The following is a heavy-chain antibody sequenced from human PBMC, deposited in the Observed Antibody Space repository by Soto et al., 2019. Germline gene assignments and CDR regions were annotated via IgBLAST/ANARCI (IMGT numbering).Heavy chain of an antibody. CDR1: GFSLSTSGVG. CDR2: IYWDDDK. D-gene: IGHD3-22*01. Sequence: QITLKESGPTLVKPTQTHTLTCTFAGFSLSTSGVGVGSIRQPPGKALQWLALIYWDDDKRYSPSLKSRLTITKDTSKNQVVLTMTNMDPVDTATYYCARDSSGYYGFDYWGQGTLVTVSS. J-gene: IGHJ4*02. V-gene: IGHV2-5*02. CDR3: ARDSSGYYGFDY.